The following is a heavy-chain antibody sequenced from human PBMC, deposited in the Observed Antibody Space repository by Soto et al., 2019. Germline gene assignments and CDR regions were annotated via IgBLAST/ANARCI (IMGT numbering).Heavy chain of an antibody. D-gene: IGHD1-20*01. CDR2: VNVDNGDT. J-gene: IGHJ5*02. CDR3: ARAGIKYLSCFDT. V-gene: IGHV1-3*01. CDR1: LYILSSYF. Sequence: SVSVSSKSSLYILSSYFIQLVLQGPGQSLEWIGCVNVDNGDTKYSQNFQERVTILMDTSASTVYMELSSLRTEDTAAYYCARAGIKYLSCFDTWGPGSLVTVSS.